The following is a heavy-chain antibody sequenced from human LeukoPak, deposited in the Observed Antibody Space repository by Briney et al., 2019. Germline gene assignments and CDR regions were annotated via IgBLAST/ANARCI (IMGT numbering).Heavy chain of an antibody. CDR3: ARDGRGSRSSWFDP. V-gene: IGHV1-8*03. CDR2: MNPKSGDT. J-gene: IGHJ5*02. D-gene: IGHD3-10*01. Sequence: ASVTVSCKASGYIFTGYYIHWVRQATGQGLEWMGWMNPKSGDTGYSQKFQGRVFITRDTSINTAYMELSSLGSDDTAVYYCARDGRGSRSSWFDPWGQGTLVIVSS. CDR1: GYIFTGYY.